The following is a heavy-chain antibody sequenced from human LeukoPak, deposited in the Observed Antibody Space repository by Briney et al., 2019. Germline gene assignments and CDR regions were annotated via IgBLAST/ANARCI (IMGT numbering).Heavy chain of an antibody. D-gene: IGHD2-15*01. J-gene: IGHJ4*02. V-gene: IGHV1-18*01. CDR2: ISAYNGNT. Sequence: GASVKVSCKASGYTFSSYGISWVRQAPGQGLEWLGYISAYNGNTNYAQKVQGRITMTTDTSTSTAYMEMRSLRSDDTAVYCCARDCSGSSCYWIHWGQGTLVTVSS. CDR1: GYTFSSYG. CDR3: ARDCSGSSCYWIH.